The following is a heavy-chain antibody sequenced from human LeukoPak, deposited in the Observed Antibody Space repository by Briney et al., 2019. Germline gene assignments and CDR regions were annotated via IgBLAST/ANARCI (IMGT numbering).Heavy chain of an antibody. J-gene: IGHJ4*02. V-gene: IGHV1-2*02. CDR1: GYTFTGYY. Sequence: ASVKVSCKASGYTFTGYYMHWVRQAPGQGLEWMGWINPNSGGTNYAQKFQGRVTMTRDTSISTAYVELSRLRSDDTAVYYCARVSTVVTLYFDYWGQGTLVTVSS. CDR2: INPNSGGT. D-gene: IGHD4-23*01. CDR3: ARVSTVVTLYFDY.